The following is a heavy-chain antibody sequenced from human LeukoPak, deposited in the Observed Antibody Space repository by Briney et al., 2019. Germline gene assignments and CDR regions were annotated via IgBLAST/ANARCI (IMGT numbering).Heavy chain of an antibody. CDR2: ISASGDVT. D-gene: IGHD5-24*01. CDR1: GFSFSAYP. V-gene: IGHV3-23*01. J-gene: IGHJ4*02. Sequence: PGGSLRLSCAASGFSFSAYPMGWVRQAPGKGLQWLSGISASGDVTFHADRVKGRFAISRDNSKNTLYLQMTGLRAGDTAEYYCAKKGHNIYGDLYYFDYWGQGTLVTVSS. CDR3: AKKGHNIYGDLYYFDY.